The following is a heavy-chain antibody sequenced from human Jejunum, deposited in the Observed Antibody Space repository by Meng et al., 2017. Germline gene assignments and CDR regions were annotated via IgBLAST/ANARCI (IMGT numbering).Heavy chain of an antibody. CDR2: TYYRSKWYN. CDR1: GDSVSSTGAA. Sequence: QVQMQQSGPGLVKPSQTLSLPCAISGDSVSSTGAAWNWIRQSPSRGLEWLGRTYYRSKWYNDYAVSVKGRIAISADTSKNHFSLQLNSVTTEDTAVYYCARVRGGVFENWGQGTLVTVSS. CDR3: ARVRGGVFEN. D-gene: IGHD3-10*01. J-gene: IGHJ4*02. V-gene: IGHV6-1*01.